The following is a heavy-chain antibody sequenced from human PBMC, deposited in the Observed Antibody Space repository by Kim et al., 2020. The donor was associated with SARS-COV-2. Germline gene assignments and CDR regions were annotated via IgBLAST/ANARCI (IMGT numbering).Heavy chain of an antibody. CDR2: IYYSGST. J-gene: IGHJ5*02. Sequence: SETLSLTCTVSGGSVSSGSYYWSWIRQPPGKGLEWIGYIYYSGSTNYNPSLKSRVTISVDTSKNQFSLKLSSVTAADTAVYYCARDLTPLYGSGSYYNGSWFDPWGQGPLVTVSS. V-gene: IGHV4-61*01. D-gene: IGHD3-10*01. CDR3: ARDLTPLYGSGSYYNGSWFDP. CDR1: GGSVSSGSYY.